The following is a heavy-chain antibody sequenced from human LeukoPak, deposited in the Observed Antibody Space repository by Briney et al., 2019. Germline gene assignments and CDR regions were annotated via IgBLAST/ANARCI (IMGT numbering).Heavy chain of an antibody. CDR2: ISAYNGNT. V-gene: IGHV1-18*01. Sequence: ASVKVSCMASGYTFTSYGISWVRQAPGQGLEWMGWISAYNGNTNYAQKLQGRVTMTTDTSTSTAYMELRSLRSDDTAVYYCARDGVTYYYDSSGRPDYWGQGTLVTVSS. CDR1: GYTFTSYG. CDR3: ARDGVTYYYDSSGRPDY. D-gene: IGHD3-22*01. J-gene: IGHJ4*02.